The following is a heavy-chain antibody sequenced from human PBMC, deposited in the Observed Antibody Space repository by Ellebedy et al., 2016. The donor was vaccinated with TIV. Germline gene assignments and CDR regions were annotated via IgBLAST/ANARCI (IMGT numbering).Heavy chain of an antibody. J-gene: IGHJ4*02. CDR3: AINLPGGYFDY. CDR2: ISSSSTV. V-gene: IGHV3-48*01. D-gene: IGHD2-8*02. CDR1: GFTFSSYS. Sequence: GGSLRLSCAASGFTFSSYSMNWVRQAPGKGLEWVSYISSSSTVYYADSVKGRFTISRDNSKNTLYLQMNTLRADDAAVYYCAINLPGGYFDYWGQGTLVSVSS.